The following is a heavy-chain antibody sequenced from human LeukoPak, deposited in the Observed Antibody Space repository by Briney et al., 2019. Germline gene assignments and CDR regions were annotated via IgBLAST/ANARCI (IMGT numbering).Heavy chain of an antibody. V-gene: IGHV1-8*01. Sequence: ASVKVSCKASGYTFTSHDINWVRQATGQGLEWMGWMNPNSGNTGYAQKFQGRVTMTRDTSISTAYMELSRLRSDDTAVYYCARRRPLAGYSYDHWGQGTLVTVSS. CDR2: MNPNSGNT. J-gene: IGHJ4*02. D-gene: IGHD5-18*01. CDR3: ARRRPLAGYSYDH. CDR1: GYTFTSHD.